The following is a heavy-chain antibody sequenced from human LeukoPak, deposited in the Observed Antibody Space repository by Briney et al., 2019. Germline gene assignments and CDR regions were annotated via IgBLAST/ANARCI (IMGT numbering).Heavy chain of an antibody. CDR3: AKNRGGQNYADAFEI. V-gene: IGHV3-30*02. J-gene: IGHJ3*02. CDR1: GFTFKNYD. Sequence: GGSLRLSCAASGFTFKNYDMQWARQTPGKGLEWVAFIRYDGGDKYYVDSVKGRFTISRDNSRNILYLQMNSLTAGDTAIYYCAKNRGGQNYADAFEIWGQGTMVRVYS. D-gene: IGHD5-24*01. CDR2: IRYDGGDK.